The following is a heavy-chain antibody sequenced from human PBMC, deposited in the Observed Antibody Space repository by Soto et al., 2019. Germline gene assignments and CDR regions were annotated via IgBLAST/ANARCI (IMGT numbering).Heavy chain of an antibody. Sequence: EVQLLESGGGWLQPGGSLRLSCAASGFTFSSYAMNWVRQAPGKGVEWVAGITGSGAGSYYSDSVKGRFTISRDNSKNTQYLQMNSLRDEYTAVYYCAKAYSNSWPNDWFDPWGQGTLVTVSS. D-gene: IGHD6-13*01. V-gene: IGHV3-23*01. CDR3: AKAYSNSWPNDWFDP. CDR2: ITGSGAGS. J-gene: IGHJ5*02. CDR1: GFTFSSYA.